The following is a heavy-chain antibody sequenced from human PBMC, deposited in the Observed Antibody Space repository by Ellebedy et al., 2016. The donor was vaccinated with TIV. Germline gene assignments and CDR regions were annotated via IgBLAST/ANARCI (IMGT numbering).Heavy chain of an antibody. D-gene: IGHD4-23*01. CDR1: GFTFTNYA. CDR3: ARDPVGVGPAFDV. V-gene: IGHV3-23*01. J-gene: IGHJ3*01. CDR2: VSNSGDST. Sequence: PGGSLRLFCAASGFTFTNYAMNWVRQAPGKGLEGVSAVSNSGDSTYYADSVKGRFTISRDNSKDALYLQMNSLRAEDTAIYYCARDPVGVGPAFDVWGQGTMVTVSS.